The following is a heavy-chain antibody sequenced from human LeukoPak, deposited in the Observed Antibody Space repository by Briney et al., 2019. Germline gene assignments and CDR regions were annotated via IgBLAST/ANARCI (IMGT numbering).Heavy chain of an antibody. CDR3: AKGRGGSCYTAGEY. D-gene: IGHD2-15*01. Sequence: GGSLRLSCAASGFTFNNYAMTWVRQAPGKGLEWVSSICGSGGTTYYADSVKGRFTISRDNSKNTLYLQMNSPRAEDTARYYCAKGRGGSCYTAGEYWGQGALVTVSS. CDR1: GFTFNNYA. CDR2: ICGSGGTT. J-gene: IGHJ4*02. V-gene: IGHV3-23*01.